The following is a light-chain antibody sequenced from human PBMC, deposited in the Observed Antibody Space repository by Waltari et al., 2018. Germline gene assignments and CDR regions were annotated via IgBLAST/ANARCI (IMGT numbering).Light chain of an antibody. CDR1: SHDVGNYDL. CDR3: CSYSGDLSFGVV. CDR2: EVT. J-gene: IGLJ2*01. V-gene: IGLV2-23*02. Sequence: QSALTQPASVSGSPGQSITISCTGTSHDVGNYDLVSWYQQHPGKAPTLIIYEVTKRPSGFSNRFSGSKSCNTASLTISGLHTEDEGDYYCCSYSGDLSFGVVFGGGTKLTVL.